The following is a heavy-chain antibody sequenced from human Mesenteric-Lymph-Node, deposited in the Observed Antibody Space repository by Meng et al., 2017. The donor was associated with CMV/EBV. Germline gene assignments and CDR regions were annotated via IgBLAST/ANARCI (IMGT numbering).Heavy chain of an antibody. D-gene: IGHD3-10*01. CDR1: GGSISSYY. J-gene: IGHJ6*02. CDR2: IYYSGST. CDR3: ARGLWFGGYAMDV. Sequence: GSLRLSCTVSGGSISSYYWSWIRQPPGKGLEWIGYIYYSGSTNYNPSLKSRVTILVDMSNNQFSLKVSSVTAADTAVYYCARGLWFGGYAMDVWGQGTAVTVSS. V-gene: IGHV4-59*12.